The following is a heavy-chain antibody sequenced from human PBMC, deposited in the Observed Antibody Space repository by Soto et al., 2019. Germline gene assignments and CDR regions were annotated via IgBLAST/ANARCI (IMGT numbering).Heavy chain of an antibody. J-gene: IGHJ4*02. V-gene: IGHV3-23*01. Sequence: EVQLLESGGGLVQPGGSLRLSCAASGFTFSSYAMSWVRQAPGKGLEWVSAISGSGGSTYYADSVKGRFTISRDNSKNTLYLQMNSLRAEDTAVYYCAKSPPPITILGVVIIPWFDYWGQGTLVTVSS. D-gene: IGHD3-3*01. CDR2: ISGSGGST. CDR1: GFTFSSYA. CDR3: AKSPPPITILGVVIIPWFDY.